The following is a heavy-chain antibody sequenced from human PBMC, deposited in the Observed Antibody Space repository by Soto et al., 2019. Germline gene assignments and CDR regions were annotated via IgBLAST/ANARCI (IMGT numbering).Heavy chain of an antibody. V-gene: IGHV1-3*01. D-gene: IGHD6-19*01. CDR2: INAGNGNT. J-gene: IGHJ5*02. CDR1: GYTFTSYA. CDR3: ARVDSSGWYRWFDP. Sequence: GASVKVSCKASGYTFTSYAMHWVRQAPGQRLEWMVWINAGNGNTKYSQKFQGRVTITRDTSASTAYMELSSLGSEDTAVYYCARVDSSGWYRWFDPWGQGTLVTVSS.